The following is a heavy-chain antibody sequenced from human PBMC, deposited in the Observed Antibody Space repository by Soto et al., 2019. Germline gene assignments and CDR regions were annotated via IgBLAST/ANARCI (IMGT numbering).Heavy chain of an antibody. J-gene: IGHJ4*02. CDR1: GFTFSSYW. V-gene: IGHV3-7*03. Sequence: GGSLRLSCAASGFTFSSYWMCWVRQAPGKGLEWVANIKQDGSEKYYVDSVKGRFTISRDNAKNSLYLQMNSLRAEDTAVYYCARDGSVRYYDSSGYYYNYWGQGTLVTVSS. D-gene: IGHD3-22*01. CDR3: ARDGSVRYYDSSGYYYNY. CDR2: IKQDGSEK.